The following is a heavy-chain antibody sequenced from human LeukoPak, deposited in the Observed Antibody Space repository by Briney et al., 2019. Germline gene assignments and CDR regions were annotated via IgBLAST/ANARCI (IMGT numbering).Heavy chain of an antibody. CDR3: SRGPENPLNWYFDL. D-gene: IGHD1-14*01. V-gene: IGHV4-61*09. CDR1: GGSISSGRFY. CDR2: VYSSGSA. Sequence: SETLSLTCSVSGGSISSGRFYWNRIRQPAGTGLEWLGHVYSSGSAKYNPSLKSRVSISLDTSKNQFSLKLNSVTADDTAVYYCSRGPENPLNWYFDLWGRGTLVTVSS. J-gene: IGHJ2*01.